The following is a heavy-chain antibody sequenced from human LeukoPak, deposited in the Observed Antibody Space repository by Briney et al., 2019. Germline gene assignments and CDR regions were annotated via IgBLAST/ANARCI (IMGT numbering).Heavy chain of an antibody. CDR1: GYSFTNYD. V-gene: IGHV1-18*01. J-gene: IGHJ1*01. D-gene: IGHD4-23*01. CDR2: INPDSGNT. CDR3: ARDKAVTTEVTQHFQH. Sequence: ASVKVSCKASGYSFTNYDIIWVRQAPGQGLEWMGWINPDSGNTKYSQKVQGRVTMTTDTSTSTAYMELRSLRSDDTAVYYCARDKAVTTEVTQHFQHWGQGTLVTVSS.